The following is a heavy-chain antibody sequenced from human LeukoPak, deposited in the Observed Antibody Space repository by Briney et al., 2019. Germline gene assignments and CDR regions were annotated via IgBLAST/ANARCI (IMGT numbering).Heavy chain of an antibody. CDR3: ARDLTVTIDYYYYGMDV. CDR2: IWYDGSNK. Sequence: GGSLRLSCAAPGFTFSSYGMHWVRQAPGKGLEWVAVIWYDGSNKYYADSVKGRFTISRDNSKNTLYLQMNSLRAEDTAVYYCARDLTVTIDYYYYGMDVWGQGTTVTVSS. CDR1: GFTFSSYG. V-gene: IGHV3-33*01. J-gene: IGHJ6*02. D-gene: IGHD4-17*01.